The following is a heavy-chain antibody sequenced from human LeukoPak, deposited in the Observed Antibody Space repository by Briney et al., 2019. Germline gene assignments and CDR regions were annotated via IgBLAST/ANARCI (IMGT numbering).Heavy chain of an antibody. CDR3: TTDGVGVEGATYDN. J-gene: IGHJ4*02. V-gene: IGHV3-7*03. CDR1: RFTFSNYW. D-gene: IGHD1-26*01. Sequence: GGSLRPSCAASRFTFSNYWMTWVRQAPGKGLEWVANIKHDGSEKYYVDSVKGRFTISRDNAKNSLYLQMNSLKTEDTAVYYCTTDGVGVEGATYDNWGQGTLVSVSS. CDR2: IKHDGSEK.